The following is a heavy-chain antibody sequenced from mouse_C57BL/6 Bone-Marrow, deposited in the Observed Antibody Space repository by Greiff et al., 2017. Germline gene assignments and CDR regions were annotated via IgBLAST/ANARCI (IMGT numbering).Heavy chain of an antibody. J-gene: IGHJ3*01. V-gene: IGHV1-63*01. Sequence: QVQLQQSGAELVRPGTSVKMSCKASGYTFTNYWIGWAKQRPGHGLEWIGDIYPGGGYTNYNEKFKGKATLTADKSSSTAYMQFSSLKSEGSAIYYCATGSSPSWFAYWGQGTLVTVSA. D-gene: IGHD1-1*01. CDR3: ATGSSPSWFAY. CDR1: GYTFTNYW. CDR2: IYPGGGYT.